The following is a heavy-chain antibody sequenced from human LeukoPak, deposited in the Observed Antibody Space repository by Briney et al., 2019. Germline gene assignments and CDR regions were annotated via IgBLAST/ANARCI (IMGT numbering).Heavy chain of an antibody. CDR2: TYTSGST. CDR1: GGSISSYY. CDR3: ARVSPHCSSTSCYNWFDP. Sequence: SETLSLTCTVSGGSISSYYWSWIRQPAGKGLEWIGRTYTSGSTNYNPSLKSRVTMSVDTSKNQFSLKLSSVTAADTAVYYCARVSPHCSSTSCYNWFDPWGQGTLVTVSS. D-gene: IGHD2-2*01. V-gene: IGHV4-4*07. J-gene: IGHJ5*02.